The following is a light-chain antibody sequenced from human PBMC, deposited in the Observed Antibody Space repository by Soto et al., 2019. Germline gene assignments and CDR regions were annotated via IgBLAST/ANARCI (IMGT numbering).Light chain of an antibody. CDR1: QSISSY. J-gene: IGKJ2*01. V-gene: IGKV1-39*01. CDR2: AAS. Sequence: DIQMTQSPSSLSASVGDRVTITCRASQSISSYLNWYQQKPGQAPKLLIYAASSLQSGVPSRFSGSGSGTDFTLTISSMHPEDFATYYCPQSYSTPYTFGQGTKLEI. CDR3: PQSYSTPYT.